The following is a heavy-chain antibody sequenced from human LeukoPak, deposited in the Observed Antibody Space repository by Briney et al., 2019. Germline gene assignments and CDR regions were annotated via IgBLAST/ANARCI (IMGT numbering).Heavy chain of an antibody. CDR2: IRYDGSNK. D-gene: IGHD6-19*01. V-gene: IGHV3-30*02. J-gene: IGHJ4*02. Sequence: PGGSLRISCAASGFTFNSYGMHWVRQAPGKGLEWVAFIRYDGSNKYYADSVKGRFTISRDNSKDTLYLQMNSLRAEDTAVYYCAKDRGGSGWYKGGFDYWGQGTLVTVSS. CDR3: AKDRGGSGWYKGGFDY. CDR1: GFTFNSYG.